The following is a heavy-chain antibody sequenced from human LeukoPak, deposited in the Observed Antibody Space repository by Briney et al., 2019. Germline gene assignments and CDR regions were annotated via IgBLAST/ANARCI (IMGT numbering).Heavy chain of an antibody. CDR3: ARDHRSNYDFWSGYYRWGDDAFDI. Sequence: GGSLRLSCAASAFTFSGYSMNWVRQAPGKGLEWVSYISPSATTIYYADSVKGRFTISRDNAKNTLYLQMNSLRAEDTAVYYCARDHRSNYDFWSGYYRWGDDAFDIWGQGTMVTVSS. CDR1: AFTFSGYS. D-gene: IGHD3-3*01. CDR2: ISPSATTI. V-gene: IGHV3-48*04. J-gene: IGHJ3*02.